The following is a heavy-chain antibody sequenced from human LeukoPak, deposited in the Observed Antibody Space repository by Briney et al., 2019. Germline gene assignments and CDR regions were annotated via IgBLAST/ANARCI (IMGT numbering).Heavy chain of an antibody. CDR2: IKSDGNT. CDR3: ARAPSESGGYYPEYFRH. Sequence: GGSLRLSCAASGFTFSSYWMHWVRQAPGKGLVWVSRIKSDGNTNYADSVKGRFTISRDNAKNKVSLQMNSLRAEDTGVYYCARAPSESGGYYPEYFRHWGQGTLVTVSS. D-gene: IGHD3-22*01. J-gene: IGHJ1*01. CDR1: GFTFSSYW. V-gene: IGHV3-74*01.